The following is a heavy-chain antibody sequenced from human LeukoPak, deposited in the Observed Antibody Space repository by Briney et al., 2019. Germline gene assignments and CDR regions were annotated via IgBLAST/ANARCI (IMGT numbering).Heavy chain of an antibody. J-gene: IGHJ2*01. CDR2: IYTSGST. V-gene: IGHV4-61*02. CDR3: ARDRSKQWLSWYFDL. CDR1: GGPFRIGSHY. D-gene: IGHD6-19*01. Sequence: SQTLSLTCTVSGGPFRIGSHYWSWIRQPAGKGLEWIGRIYTSGSTNYNPSLKSRVTISVDTSKNQFSLKLSSVTAADTAVYYCARDRSKQWLSWYFDLWGRGTLVTVSS.